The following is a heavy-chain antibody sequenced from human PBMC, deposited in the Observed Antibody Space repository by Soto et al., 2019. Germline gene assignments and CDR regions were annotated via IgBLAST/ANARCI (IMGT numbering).Heavy chain of an antibody. CDR1: GFTFSSYG. Sequence: QVQLVESGGGVVQPGRSLRLSCAASGFTFSSYGMHWARQAPGKGLEWVAVISYDGSNKYYADSVKGRFTISRDNSKNTLYLQMNSLRAEDTAVYYCAKDRDYGSGGLDYWGQGTLVTVSS. D-gene: IGHD3-10*01. J-gene: IGHJ4*02. V-gene: IGHV3-30*18. CDR3: AKDRDYGSGGLDY. CDR2: ISYDGSNK.